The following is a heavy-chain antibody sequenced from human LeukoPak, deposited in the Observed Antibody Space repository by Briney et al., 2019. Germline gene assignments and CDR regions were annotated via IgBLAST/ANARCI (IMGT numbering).Heavy chain of an antibody. J-gene: IGHJ6*03. V-gene: IGHV4-59*12. CDR1: GGSISSYY. D-gene: IGHD3-9*01. Sequence: SETLSLTCTVSGGSISSYYWSWIRQPPGKGLEWIGYIYYSGSTNYNPSLKSRVTISVDTSKNQFSLKLSSVTAADTAVYYCARIALTGYYSSGYYYYYMDVWGKGTTVTVSS. CDR3: ARIALTGYYSSGYYYYYMDV. CDR2: IYYSGST.